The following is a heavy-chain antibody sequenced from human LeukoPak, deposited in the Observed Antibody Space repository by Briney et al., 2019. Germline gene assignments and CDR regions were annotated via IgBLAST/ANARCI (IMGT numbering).Heavy chain of an antibody. D-gene: IGHD3-22*01. CDR3: ARPSPYSGYDYGTPGY. Sequence: GGSLRLSCAASGFTFSSYWMSWVRQAPGKGLEWVANIKQDGSEKYYVDSVKGRFTISRDNAKNSLYLQMNSLRAEDTAVYYCARPSPYSGYDYGTPGYWGQGTLVTVSS. CDR2: IKQDGSEK. J-gene: IGHJ4*02. V-gene: IGHV3-7*01. CDR1: GFTFSSYW.